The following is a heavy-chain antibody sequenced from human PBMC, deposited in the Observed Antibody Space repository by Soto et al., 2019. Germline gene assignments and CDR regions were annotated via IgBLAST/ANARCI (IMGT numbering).Heavy chain of an antibody. CDR1: GFTFSSYA. Sequence: EVQLVESGGGLVQPGGSLRLSCAASGFTFSSYAMHWVRQAPGKGLEYVSAISSNGGSTYYANSVKGRFTISRDNSNNTLYLKMGSLRAEDMAVYYCAGDWGRIAAAGTMADWGQGTLVTVAS. CDR2: ISSNGGST. J-gene: IGHJ4*02. D-gene: IGHD6-13*01. CDR3: AGDWGRIAAAGTMAD. V-gene: IGHV3-64*01.